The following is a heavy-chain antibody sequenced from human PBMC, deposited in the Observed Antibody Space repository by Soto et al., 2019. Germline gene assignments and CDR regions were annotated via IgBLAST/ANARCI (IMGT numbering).Heavy chain of an antibody. CDR1: GGSISSGGYY. CDR2: IYYSGST. J-gene: IGHJ5*02. D-gene: IGHD1-26*01. CDR3: ATRYRYSGSHPLGGFDP. V-gene: IGHV4-31*03. Sequence: SETLSLTCTVSGGSISSGGYYWSWIRQHPGKGLEWIGYIYYSGSTYYNPSLKSRVTISVDTSKNQFSLKLSSVTAADTAVYYCATRYRYSGSHPLGGFDPWGQGTLVTVSS.